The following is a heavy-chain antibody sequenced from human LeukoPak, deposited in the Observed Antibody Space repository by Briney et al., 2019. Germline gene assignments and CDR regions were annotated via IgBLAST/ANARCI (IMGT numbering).Heavy chain of an antibody. V-gene: IGHV4-30-4*08. Sequence: SETLSLTCTVSGGSISRGDYYWSWIRQPPGKGLEWIGYIYYSGSTYYNPSLKSRVTISVDTSKNQFSLKLSSVTAADTAVYYCARDLWFGELRWFDPWGQGTLVTVSS. J-gene: IGHJ5*02. CDR3: ARDLWFGELRWFDP. CDR1: GGSISRGDYY. CDR2: IYYSGST. D-gene: IGHD3-10*01.